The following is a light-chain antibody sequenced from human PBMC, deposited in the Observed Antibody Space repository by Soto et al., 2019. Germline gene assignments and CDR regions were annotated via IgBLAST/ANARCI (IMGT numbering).Light chain of an antibody. J-gene: IGKJ3*01. CDR2: GAS. Sequence: EIVMTQSPATLSVSPGERATLSCRASQSVSSNLAWYQHKPGQAPRLLIYGASTRATGIPARFSGSGSGTEFTLTISSLQSEDFAVYYSQHYNNWPSLDTFGPGTKVDIK. V-gene: IGKV3-15*01. CDR3: QHYNNWPSLDT. CDR1: QSVSSN.